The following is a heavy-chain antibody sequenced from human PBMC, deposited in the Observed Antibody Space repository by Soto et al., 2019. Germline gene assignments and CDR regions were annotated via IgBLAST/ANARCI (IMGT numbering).Heavy chain of an antibody. D-gene: IGHD2-2*01. CDR1: GFTFGDYA. V-gene: IGHV3-49*03. J-gene: IGHJ6*02. CDR3: TRYTYTSRYSYYGMDV. CDR2: IRSKAYGETT. Sequence: GSLRLSCTGSGFTFGDYAMSWSRQAPGKGLEWVGVIRSKAYGETTDYAASVKGRFTILRDDSKSIAYLQMNRLQSEDTGVYYCTRYTYTSRYSYYGMDVWGHGTTVTVSS.